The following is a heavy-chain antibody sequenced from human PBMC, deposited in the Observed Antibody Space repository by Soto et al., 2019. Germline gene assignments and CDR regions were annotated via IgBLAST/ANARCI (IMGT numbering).Heavy chain of an antibody. D-gene: IGHD3-3*02. V-gene: IGHV3-48*01. CDR3: ARGHFWSGPVYYYYYMDV. Sequence: GGSLRLSCAASGFTFSSYSMNWVRQAPGKGLEWVSYISSSSSTIYYADSVKGRFTISRDNAKNSLYLQMNSLRAEDTAVYYCARGHFWSGPVYYYYYMDVWGKGTTVTVSS. CDR1: GFTFSSYS. J-gene: IGHJ6*03. CDR2: ISSSSSTI.